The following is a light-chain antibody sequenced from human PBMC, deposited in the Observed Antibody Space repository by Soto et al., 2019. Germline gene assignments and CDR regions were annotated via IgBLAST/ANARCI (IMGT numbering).Light chain of an antibody. CDR2: DAS. CDR3: QQYGNSPIFS. CDR1: QSVSRSY. J-gene: IGKJ3*01. Sequence: EVVLTQSPGTLSLSPGERATLSCRASQSVSRSYLAWYQQKPGQAPRLLIYDASSRATGIPDRFSGSGSGTDLTLTISRLEPEDFAVYYCQQYGNSPIFSFGPGTKVDIK. V-gene: IGKV3-20*01.